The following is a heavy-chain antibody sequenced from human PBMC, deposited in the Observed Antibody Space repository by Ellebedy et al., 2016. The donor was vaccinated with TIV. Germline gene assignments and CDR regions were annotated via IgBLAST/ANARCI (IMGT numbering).Heavy chain of an antibody. D-gene: IGHD6-13*01. Sequence: GESLKISCKGSGYSFTSYWIGWVRQMPGKGLEWMGIIYPGDSDTRYSPSFQGQVTISADKSISTAYLQWSSLKASDTAMYYCARLPLDIAEEVNWFDPWGQGTLVTVSS. CDR1: GYSFTSYW. J-gene: IGHJ5*02. CDR3: ARLPLDIAEEVNWFDP. CDR2: IYPGDSDT. V-gene: IGHV5-51*01.